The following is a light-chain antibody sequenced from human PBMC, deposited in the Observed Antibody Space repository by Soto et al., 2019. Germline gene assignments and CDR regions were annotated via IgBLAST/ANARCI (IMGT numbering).Light chain of an antibody. CDR2: DVS. J-gene: IGLJ1*01. CDR1: SSDVGGYNY. V-gene: IGLV2-14*01. Sequence: QSALTQPASVSGSPGQSITISCTGTSSDVGGYNYVSWYQQHPGKAPKLMIYDVSNRPSGVSNRFSGSKSGNTASLTISGLQAEDEADYXCSSXTSSSTPYVFGTGTKLTVL. CDR3: SSXTSSSTPYV.